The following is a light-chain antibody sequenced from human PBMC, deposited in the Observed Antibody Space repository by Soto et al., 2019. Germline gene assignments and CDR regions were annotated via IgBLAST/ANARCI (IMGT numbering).Light chain of an antibody. V-gene: IGLV1-44*01. CDR3: SPWDYSLNGVV. CDR1: SSNIGSNT. J-gene: IGLJ2*01. CDR2: SNS. Sequence: QSVLTQPPSAYETPGQRVTIACSGSSSNIGSNTVNWYQQLPGTAPKLLIYSNSQQPSGVPDRFSGSKSGTSASLAISGLQAEDEADYCCSPWDYSLNGVVLVGGTKLTVL.